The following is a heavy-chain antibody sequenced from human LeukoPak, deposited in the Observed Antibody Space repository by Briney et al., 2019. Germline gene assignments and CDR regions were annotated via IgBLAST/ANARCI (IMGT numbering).Heavy chain of an antibody. V-gene: IGHV1-18*01. D-gene: IGHD4-23*01. CDR1: GYTFTSYG. CDR2: ISAYNGNT. CDR3: ASGTVVDLYYYYGMDV. J-gene: IGHJ6*02. Sequence: ASVKVSCKASGYTFTSYGISWVRQAPGQGLEWMGWISAYNGNTNYAQKLQGRVTMTTDASTSTAYMELRSLRSDDTAVYYCASGTVVDLYYYYGMDVWGQGTTVTVSS.